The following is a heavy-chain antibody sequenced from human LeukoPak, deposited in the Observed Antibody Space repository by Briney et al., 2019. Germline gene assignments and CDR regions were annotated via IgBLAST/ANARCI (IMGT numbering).Heavy chain of an antibody. J-gene: IGHJ2*01. Sequence: PSETLSLTCTVSGGSISSYYWSWIRQPPGKGLEWIGYIYYSGSTNYNPSLKSRVTISVDTSKNQFSLKLSSVTAADTAVYYCARNLKGWYFDLWGRGTLVTVSS. V-gene: IGHV4-59*01. CDR2: IYYSGST. CDR1: GGSISSYY. CDR3: ARNLKGWYFDL.